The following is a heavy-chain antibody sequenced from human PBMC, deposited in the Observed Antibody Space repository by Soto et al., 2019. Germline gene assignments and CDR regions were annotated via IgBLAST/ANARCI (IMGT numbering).Heavy chain of an antibody. V-gene: IGHV5-51*03. CDR3: ARLCSSTSCPFYGMDV. CDR2: IYPGDSDT. Sequence: EVQLVQSGAEVKKPGESLKISCKGSGYSFTSYWIGWLRQMPGKGLEWMGIIYPGDSDTRYSPSFQGQVTISADKSISTAYLQWSSLKASDTAMYYCARLCSSTSCPFYGMDVWGQGTTVTVSS. J-gene: IGHJ6*02. CDR1: GYSFTSYW. D-gene: IGHD2-2*01.